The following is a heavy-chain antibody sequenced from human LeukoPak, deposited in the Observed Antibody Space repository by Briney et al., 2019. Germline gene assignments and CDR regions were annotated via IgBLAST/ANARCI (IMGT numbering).Heavy chain of an antibody. CDR1: GFTFSSYS. J-gene: IGHJ3*01. CDR2: ISSTSSPI. D-gene: IGHD2-2*02. CDR3: ARDPRGYCGTTHCYTVKSSYSYYYIDV. Sequence: GGSLRLSCAASGFTFSSYSMSWVRQAPGKGLEWVSYISSTSSPIYYADSVKGRFTISRDNAKNSLYLQMNSLRAEDTAVYYCARDPRGYCGTTHCYTVKSSYSYYYIDVWGQGTMVTVSS. V-gene: IGHV3-48*01.